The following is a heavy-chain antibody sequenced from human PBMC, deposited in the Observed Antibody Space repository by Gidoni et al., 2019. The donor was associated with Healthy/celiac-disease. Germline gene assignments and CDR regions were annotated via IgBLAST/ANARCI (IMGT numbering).Heavy chain of an antibody. CDR1: GFTFSSYA. J-gene: IGHJ4*02. CDR2: ISYDGSNK. D-gene: IGHD1-26*01. CDR3: ARSNNHYYHLVTPDY. Sequence: QVQLVESGGGVVQPGRSLRLSCAASGFTFSSYAMHWVRQAPSKGLEWVAVISYDGSNKYYADSVKGRFTISRDNSKNTLYLQMNSLRAEDTAVYYCARSNNHYYHLVTPDYWGQGTLVTVSS. V-gene: IGHV3-30-3*01.